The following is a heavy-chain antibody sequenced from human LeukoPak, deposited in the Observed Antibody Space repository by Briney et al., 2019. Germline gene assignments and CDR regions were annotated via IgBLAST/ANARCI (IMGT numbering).Heavy chain of an antibody. V-gene: IGHV3-7*01. CDR3: ARDVGYFRFDY. CDR2: IKEDGSDK. Sequence: GGSLRLSCAASEFTFSNYWMTWVRQAPGKGLEWVANIKEDGSDKYYVDSVKGRFTISRDNAKNSLYLQMNNLRAEDTAVYYCARDVGYFRFDYWGQGTLVTVSS. J-gene: IGHJ4*02. CDR1: EFTFSNYW. D-gene: IGHD5-18*01.